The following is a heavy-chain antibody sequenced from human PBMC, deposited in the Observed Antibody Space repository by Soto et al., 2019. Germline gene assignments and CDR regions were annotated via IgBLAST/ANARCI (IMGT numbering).Heavy chain of an antibody. D-gene: IGHD6-19*01. V-gene: IGHV1-69*12. J-gene: IGHJ6*02. CDR3: AKGAVAGTPTAYYYYGMNV. CDR1: GGTFRTYS. CDR2: IIPIFGTI. Sequence: QVQLLQSGAEVKKPGSSVRVSCEASGGTFRTYSISWVRQAPGQGLEWMGEIIPIFGTINYAQKFQGRLTTTADDSTPTVYMYLRSLRSDATALYYCAKGAVAGTPTAYYYYGMNVWGQGTKDTVSS.